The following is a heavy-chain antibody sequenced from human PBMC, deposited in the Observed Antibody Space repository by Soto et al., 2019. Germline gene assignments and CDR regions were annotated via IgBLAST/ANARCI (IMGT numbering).Heavy chain of an antibody. CDR2: SNPSGGGT. D-gene: IGHD4-4*01. Sequence: ASVKVSCKASGYPFTGPYIYWVRQAPGQGLEWMGWSNPSGGGTEFAEKFQCRVTVTRDTSIRTVFLELNSLTSDDTGVYFCARDFRTYSHGVDVWGQGTAVTVSS. J-gene: IGHJ6*02. CDR1: GYPFTGPY. V-gene: IGHV1-2*02. CDR3: ARDFRTYSHGVDV.